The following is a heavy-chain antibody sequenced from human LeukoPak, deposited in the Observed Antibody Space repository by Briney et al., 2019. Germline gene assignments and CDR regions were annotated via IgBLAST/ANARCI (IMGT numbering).Heavy chain of an antibody. V-gene: IGHV1-18*01. CDR2: ISAYNGNT. CDR3: ARFERWTGTVYLDY. Sequence: ASVTVSCKASGYTFTSYDISWVRQAPGQGLEWMGWISAYNGNTNYAQKLQGRVTMTTDTSTSTAYMELRSLRSDDTAVYYCARFERWTGTVYLDYWGQGTLVTVSS. J-gene: IGHJ4*02. CDR1: GYTFTSYD. D-gene: IGHD3/OR15-3a*01.